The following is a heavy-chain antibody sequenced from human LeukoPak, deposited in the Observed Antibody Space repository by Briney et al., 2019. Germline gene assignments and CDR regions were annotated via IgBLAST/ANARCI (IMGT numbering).Heavy chain of an antibody. CDR2: IRGSGGST. D-gene: IGHD6-13*01. CDR3: GSGIAPEDSVAVDY. CDR1: GFTFSSYA. Sequence: PGGSLRLSCAASGFTFSSYAMSWVRQAPGKRLEWVSAIRGSGGSTYYADSVKGRFTISRDNSKNTLYLQLNSLRAEDTSIYYCGSGIAPEDSVAVDYWGQGTLVTVSS. J-gene: IGHJ4*02. V-gene: IGHV3-23*01.